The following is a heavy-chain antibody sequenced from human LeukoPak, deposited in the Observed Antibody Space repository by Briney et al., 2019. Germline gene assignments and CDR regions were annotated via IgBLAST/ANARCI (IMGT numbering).Heavy chain of an antibody. CDR1: GGSISSYY. D-gene: IGHD2/OR15-2a*01. CDR3: ARDLGASPGINWFDP. V-gene: IGHV4-59*01. J-gene: IGHJ5*02. CDR2: IYYSGYT. Sequence: PSETLSLTCTVSGGSISSYYWSWIRQPPGKGLEWIGYIYYSGYTDYNPSLTSRVTMSVDTSKNQLSLKLTSVTAADTAVYYCARDLGASPGINWFDPWGQGTLVTVSS.